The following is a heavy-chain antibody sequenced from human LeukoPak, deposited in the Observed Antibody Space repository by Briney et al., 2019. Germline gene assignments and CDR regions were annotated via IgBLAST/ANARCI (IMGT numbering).Heavy chain of an antibody. V-gene: IGHV4-34*01. Sequence: SETLSLTCAVYGGSFSGYYWSWIRQPPGKGLEWIGEINHSGSTNYNPSLKSRVTISVDTSKNQFSLKLSSVTAADTAVYYCARGLGYYDILTGYHYWGQGTLVTVSS. CDR2: INHSGST. D-gene: IGHD3-9*01. CDR3: ARGLGYYDILTGYHY. J-gene: IGHJ4*02. CDR1: GGSFSGYY.